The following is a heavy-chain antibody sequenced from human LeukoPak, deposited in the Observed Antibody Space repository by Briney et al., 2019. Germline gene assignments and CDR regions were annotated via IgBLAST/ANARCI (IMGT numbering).Heavy chain of an antibody. J-gene: IGHJ4*02. V-gene: IGHV4-39*07. Sequence: SETLSLTCTVSGGSISSSSYYWGWIRQPPGKGLEWIGSIYYSGSTYYNPSLKSRVTISVDTSKNQFSLKLSSVTAADTAVYYCARDIGSGSSTSDYWGQGTLVTVSS. CDR2: IYYSGST. CDR3: ARDIGSGSSTSDY. CDR1: GGSISSSSYY. D-gene: IGHD3-10*01.